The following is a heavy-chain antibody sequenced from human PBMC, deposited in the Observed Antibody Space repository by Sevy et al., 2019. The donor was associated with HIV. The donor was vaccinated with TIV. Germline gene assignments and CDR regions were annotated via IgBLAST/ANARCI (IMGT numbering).Heavy chain of an antibody. Sequence: GGSLRLSCAASGFPFNDHAMHWVRLVPGKGLEWVSGISWNSRNIGYADSVKGRFTISRDNTRHSVYLEMHSLRPEDTALYYCAKDINRGCDGVNCYSYSSYFYGLDVWGQGTTVTVSS. V-gene: IGHV3-9*01. CDR1: GFPFNDHA. CDR3: AKDINRGCDGVNCYSYSSYFYGLDV. J-gene: IGHJ6*02. D-gene: IGHD2-21*01. CDR2: ISWNSRNI.